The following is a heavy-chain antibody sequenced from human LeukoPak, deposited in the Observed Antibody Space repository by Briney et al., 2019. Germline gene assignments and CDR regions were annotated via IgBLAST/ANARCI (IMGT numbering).Heavy chain of an antibody. J-gene: IGHJ4*02. CDR2: ISWNSGSI. CDR3: AKAGIAVAGTDVYFDY. D-gene: IGHD6-19*01. V-gene: IGHV3-9*01. CDR1: GFTFDDYA. Sequence: GRSLRLSCAASGFTFDDYAMHWVRQAPGKGLEWVSGISWNSGSIGYADSVKGRFTISRDNAKNSLYLQMNSLSAEGTALYYCAKAGIAVAGTDVYFDYWGQGTLVTVSS.